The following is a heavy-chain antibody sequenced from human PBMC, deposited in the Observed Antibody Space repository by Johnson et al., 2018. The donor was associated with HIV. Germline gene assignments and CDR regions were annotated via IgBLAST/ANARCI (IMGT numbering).Heavy chain of an antibody. CDR2: IYSGGST. V-gene: IGHV3-53*01. CDR1: GFTVSSNY. J-gene: IGHJ3*02. D-gene: IGHD6-13*01. Sequence: EQLVESGGGLIQPGGSLRLSCAASGFTVSSNYMSWVRQAPGKGLEWGSVIYSGGSTYYADSVKGRFTISRDNSKNTLYLQMNSLRAEDTAVYYCARADSSSSPWMGLDIWGQGTMVTVSS. CDR3: ARADSSSSPWMGLDI.